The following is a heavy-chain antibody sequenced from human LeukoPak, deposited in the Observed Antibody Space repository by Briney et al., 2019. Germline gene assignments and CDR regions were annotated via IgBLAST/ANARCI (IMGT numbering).Heavy chain of an antibody. Sequence: GASVKVSCKASGGTFSSYAISWVRQAPGQGLEWMGGIIPMFGTANYAQKFQGRVMITTDESTSTAYMELSSLRSEDTAVYYCASSSGRQQLTSMDVWGQGTTVTVSS. J-gene: IGHJ6*02. CDR3: ASSSGRQQLTSMDV. CDR1: GGTFSSYA. D-gene: IGHD6-13*01. V-gene: IGHV1-69*05. CDR2: IIPMFGTA.